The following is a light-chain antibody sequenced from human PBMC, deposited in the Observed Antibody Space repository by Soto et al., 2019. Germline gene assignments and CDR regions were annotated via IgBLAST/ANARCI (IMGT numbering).Light chain of an antibody. CDR3: QQYNGWPIT. J-gene: IGKJ5*01. CDR2: GAS. Sequence: EIVMTQSPGTLSVSPGERATLSCSASQSVGNNLAWYQQKPGQAPRLLIYGASTRVTGIPARFSGSGSGTEFTLTISSLQSEDFAVYYCQQYNGWPITFGQGTRLEIK. CDR1: QSVGNN. V-gene: IGKV3-15*01.